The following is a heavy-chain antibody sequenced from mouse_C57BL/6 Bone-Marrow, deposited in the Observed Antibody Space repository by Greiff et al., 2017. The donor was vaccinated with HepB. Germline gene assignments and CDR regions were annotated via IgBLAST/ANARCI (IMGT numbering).Heavy chain of an antibody. D-gene: IGHD2-1*01. Sequence: QVQLKQSGPELVKPGASVKISCKASGYAFSSSWMNWVKQRPGKGLEWIGRIYPGDGDTNYNGKFKGKATLTADKSSSTAYMQLSSLTSEDSAVYFCARDGNYPLYFDYWGQGTTLTVSS. CDR2: IYPGDGDT. V-gene: IGHV1-82*01. CDR1: GYAFSSSW. J-gene: IGHJ2*01. CDR3: ARDGNYPLYFDY.